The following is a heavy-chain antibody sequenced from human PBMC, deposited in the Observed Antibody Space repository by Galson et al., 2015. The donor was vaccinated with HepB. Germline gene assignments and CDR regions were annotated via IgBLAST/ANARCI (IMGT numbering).Heavy chain of an antibody. D-gene: IGHD3-9*01. CDR1: GGTFSSYT. CDR3: ASTYYDILTAQGFDP. Sequence: SEKVSCKASGGTFSSYTISWVRQAPGQGLEWMGRIIPILGIANYAQKFQGRVTITADKSTSTAYMELSSLRSEDTAVYYCASTYYDILTAQGFDPWGQGTLVTVSS. CDR2: IIPILGIA. V-gene: IGHV1-69*02. J-gene: IGHJ5*02.